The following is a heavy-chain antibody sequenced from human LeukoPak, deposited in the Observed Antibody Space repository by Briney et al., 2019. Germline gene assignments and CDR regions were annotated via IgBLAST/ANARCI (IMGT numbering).Heavy chain of an antibody. CDR2: TIPILGIA. J-gene: IGHJ3*02. V-gene: IGHV1-69*04. CDR1: GGTFSSYA. CDR3: ASDYLNRDAFDI. D-gene: IGHD2/OR15-2a*01. Sequence: SVKVSCKASGGTFSSYAISWVRQAPGQGLEWMGRTIPILGIANYAQKFQGRVTITADKSTSTAYMELSSLRSEDTAVYYCASDYLNRDAFDIWGQGTMVIVSS.